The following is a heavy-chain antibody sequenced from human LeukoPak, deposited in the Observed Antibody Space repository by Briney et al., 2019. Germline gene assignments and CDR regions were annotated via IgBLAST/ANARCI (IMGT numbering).Heavy chain of an antibody. D-gene: IGHD1-26*01. CDR2: IYYSGST. CDR3: VRNIVGANAFDY. CDR1: GGSISSYY. V-gene: IGHV4-59*12. Sequence: SETLSLTCTVSGGSISSYYWSWIRQPPGKGREWIGYIYYSGSTNYNPSLKSRVTISVDTSKNQFSLKVTSVTAADTAVYYCVRNIVGANAFDYWGQGTLVTVSS. J-gene: IGHJ4*02.